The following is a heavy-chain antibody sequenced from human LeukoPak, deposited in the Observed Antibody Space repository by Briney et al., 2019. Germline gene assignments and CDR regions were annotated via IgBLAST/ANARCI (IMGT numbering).Heavy chain of an antibody. V-gene: IGHV1-69*01. J-gene: IGHJ5*02. CDR1: GGTFRSYA. CDR3: ARAKDIVVVPAAIPENWFDP. CDR2: IIPIFGTA. D-gene: IGHD2-2*02. Sequence: SVKVSCKASGGTFRSYAISWVRQAPGQGLEWMGGIIPIFGTANYAQKFQGRVTITADESTSTAYMELSSLRSEDTAVYYCARAKDIVVVPAAIPENWFDPWGQGTLVTVSS.